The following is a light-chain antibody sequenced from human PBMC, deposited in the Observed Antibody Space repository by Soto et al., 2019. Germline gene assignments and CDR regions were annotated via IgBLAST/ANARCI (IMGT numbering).Light chain of an antibody. J-gene: IGKJ1*01. CDR1: QTISIN. Sequence: ETVMTQSPAPLSVSPGERATLSCRASQTISINLAWYQQKPGQAPRLLIYRASTRATGIPARFRGSGSGTEFTLAISSLQSEDFAVYYGQQDNNWPQGAFGQGTKVEIK. V-gene: IGKV3-15*01. CDR2: RAS. CDR3: QQDNNWPQGA.